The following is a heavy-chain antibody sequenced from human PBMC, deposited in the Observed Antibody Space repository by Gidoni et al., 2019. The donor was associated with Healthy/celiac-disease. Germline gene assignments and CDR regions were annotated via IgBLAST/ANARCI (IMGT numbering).Heavy chain of an antibody. D-gene: IGHD6-13*01. CDR3: AKAGGSSWYGDFDY. J-gene: IGHJ4*02. Sequence: QVQLVESGGGVVQPGRSLRLSCAASGFTFSSYGMHWVRQAPGKGLEWVAVISYDGSNKYYADSVKGRFTISRDNSKNTLYLQMNSLRAEDTAVYYCAKAGGSSWYGDFDYWGQGTLVTVSS. V-gene: IGHV3-30*18. CDR1: GFTFSSYG. CDR2: ISYDGSNK.